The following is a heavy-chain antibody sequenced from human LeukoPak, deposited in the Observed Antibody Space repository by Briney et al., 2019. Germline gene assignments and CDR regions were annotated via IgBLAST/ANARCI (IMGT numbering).Heavy chain of an antibody. CDR3: AKDQCTRTRCDGYTGD. V-gene: IGHV3-30*02. Sequence: GGSLRLSCAASGFTFSSYCMHWVRQAPGKGLEWVAFVHFGGTTKYSGDSVKGRFTVSRDNSKDILYLQMDSLRPEDTAVYYCAKDQCTRTRCDGYTGDWGQGTLVAVSS. CDR1: GFTFSSYC. D-gene: IGHD5-12*01. J-gene: IGHJ1*01. CDR2: VHFGGTTK.